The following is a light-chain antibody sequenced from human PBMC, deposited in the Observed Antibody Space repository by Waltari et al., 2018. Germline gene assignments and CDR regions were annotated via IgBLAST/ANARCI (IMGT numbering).Light chain of an antibody. V-gene: IGLV2-14*01. CDR3: SSYTSSSTLVV. J-gene: IGLJ2*01. CDR2: DVS. CDR1: SSDVGGYNY. Sequence: QSALTQPASVSGSPGQSLTISCTGTSSDVGGYNYVSWYQQHPGKAPKLMIYDVSKQPSGVSNRFSVSKSGNTASLTISGLQAEDEADYYCSSYTSSSTLVVFGGGTKLTVL.